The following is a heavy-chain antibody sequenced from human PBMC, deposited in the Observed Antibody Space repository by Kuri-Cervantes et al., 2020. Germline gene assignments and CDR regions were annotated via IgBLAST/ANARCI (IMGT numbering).Heavy chain of an antibody. V-gene: IGHV3-21*01. D-gene: IGHD3-3*01. J-gene: IGHJ6*03. Sequence: GSLRLSCAASGFTFSSYAMNWVRQAPGKGLEWVSSISSSSSYIYYADSVKGRFTISRDNAKNSLYLQMNSLRAEDTAVYYCARDKGTDVLRFLEWSRTMDVWGKGTTVTVSS. CDR3: ARDKGTDVLRFLEWSRTMDV. CDR2: ISSSSSYI. CDR1: GFTFSSYA.